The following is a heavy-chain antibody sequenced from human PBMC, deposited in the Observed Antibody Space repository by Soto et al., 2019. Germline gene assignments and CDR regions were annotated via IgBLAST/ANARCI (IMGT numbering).Heavy chain of an antibody. J-gene: IGHJ5*02. D-gene: IGHD3-22*01. Sequence: KTSETLSLTCTVSGGSISSGGYYWSWIRQHPGKGLEWIGYIYYSGSTYYNPSLKSRVTISVDTSKNQFSLKLGSVTAADTAVYYCARVRYYYDSSGQSNWFDPWGQGTLVTVSS. CDR2: IYYSGST. CDR3: ARVRYYYDSSGQSNWFDP. V-gene: IGHV4-31*03. CDR1: GGSISSGGYY.